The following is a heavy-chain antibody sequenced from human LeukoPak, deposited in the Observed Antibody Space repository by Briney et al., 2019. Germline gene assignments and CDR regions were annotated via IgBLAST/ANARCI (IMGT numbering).Heavy chain of an antibody. CDR2: INPNSGGT. D-gene: IGHD4-11*01. V-gene: IGHV1-2*02. CDR3: AREVNSNYEGIDY. Sequence: GASVKVSCKASGYTFTGYYMHWVRQAPGQGLEWMGWINPNSGGTNYAQKFQGRVTMTRDTSISTAYMELSRLRSDDTAVYYCAREVNSNYEGIDYWDQGTLVTVSS. J-gene: IGHJ4*02. CDR1: GYTFTGYY.